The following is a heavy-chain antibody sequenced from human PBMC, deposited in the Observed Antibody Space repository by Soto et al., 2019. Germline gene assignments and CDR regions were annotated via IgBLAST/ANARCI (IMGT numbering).Heavy chain of an antibody. CDR2: IVPIFGTT. D-gene: IGHD3-10*01. V-gene: IGHV1-69*01. CDR1: GDTFSSYS. CDR3: AANSLGGGSQGDV. J-gene: IGHJ6*02. Sequence: QVRLVQSGAEVTKPGSSVKVSCKASGDTFSSYSISWVRQAPGQGLEWMGGIVPIFGTTVYAPRLQGRLTITADGPTSTSYMELSGLTFEDTAVYYCAANSLGGGSQGDVWGQGTTVTVSS.